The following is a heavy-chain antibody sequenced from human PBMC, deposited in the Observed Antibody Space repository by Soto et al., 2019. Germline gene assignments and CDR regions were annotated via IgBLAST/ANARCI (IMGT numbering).Heavy chain of an antibody. CDR1: GYTFSSYV. J-gene: IGHJ4*02. V-gene: IGHV1-18*01. Sequence: QVQLVQSGAEVKKPGASVKVSCKASGYTFSSYVISWVRQAPGQGLEWMGRISAYNGNTFYAQKLQGRVTMTTDTSPSTAYMELRSLRSDDTAVYYCARDLWFYGSGNYYPFDYWGQGTLVTVSS. D-gene: IGHD3-10*01. CDR3: ARDLWFYGSGNYYPFDY. CDR2: ISAYNGNT.